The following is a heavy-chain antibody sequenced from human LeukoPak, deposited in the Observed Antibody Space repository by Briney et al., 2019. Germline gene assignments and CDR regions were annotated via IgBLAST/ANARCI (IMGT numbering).Heavy chain of an antibody. CDR3: AKWGAYAILTGYYVSDF. CDR2: ITGSGDST. Sequence: GGALRLSCAASGFIFRNYAMSWVRQAPGKGLEGGSAITGSGDSTYYADSVKGRFTISRDNSKNTLYVEMNTLRAEDTAVYYCAKWGAYAILTGYYVSDFWGQGTLVTVSS. CDR1: GFIFRNYA. J-gene: IGHJ4*02. V-gene: IGHV3-23*01. D-gene: IGHD3-9*01.